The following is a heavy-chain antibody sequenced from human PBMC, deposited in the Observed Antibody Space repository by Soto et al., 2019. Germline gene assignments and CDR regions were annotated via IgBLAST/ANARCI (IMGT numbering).Heavy chain of an antibody. CDR1: GYTFTSYG. CDR2: ISTYNGNT. CDR3: ARGRAAGFSCYYYMDV. J-gene: IGHJ6*03. D-gene: IGHD6-13*01. Sequence: QVQLVQSGAEVRKPGASVKVSCKASGYTFTSYGISWVRQAPGQGLEWMGWISTYNGNTNYAQKLQGRVTMTTDTSTSTAYMELRRLRSDDPAVYYCARGRAAGFSCYYYMDVWGKGTTVTVSS. V-gene: IGHV1-18*01.